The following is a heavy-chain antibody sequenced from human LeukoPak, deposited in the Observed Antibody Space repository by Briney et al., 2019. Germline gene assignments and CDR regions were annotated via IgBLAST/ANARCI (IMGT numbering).Heavy chain of an antibody. CDR2: INPSNGGT. V-gene: IGHV1-2*02. CDR1: GYTFTDYY. CDR3: ARVGCFCSGSACLY. Sequence: ASVKVSCKASGYTFTDYYIHWVRQAPGQGLEWMGWINPSNGGTNFAQEFQGRVTMTRDTSISTAYMELSRLTSDDTAVYYCARVGCFCSGSACLYWGEGTLVTVSS. D-gene: IGHD3-10*02. J-gene: IGHJ4*02.